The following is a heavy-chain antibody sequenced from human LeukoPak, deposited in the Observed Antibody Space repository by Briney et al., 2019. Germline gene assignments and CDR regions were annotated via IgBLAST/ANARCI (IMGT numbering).Heavy chain of an antibody. D-gene: IGHD3-10*01. V-gene: IGHV1-2*02. CDR2: ISPNSGAT. J-gene: IGHJ6*03. Sequence: GASVKVSCKASGGTFSSYAISWVRQAPGQGLEWMGWISPNSGATNSAQKFQGRVTMTRDTSISTAYMELSRLRSDDTAVYYCARDHRGSPWAYYMDVWGKGTTVTISS. CDR3: ARDHRGSPWAYYMDV. CDR1: GGTFSSYA.